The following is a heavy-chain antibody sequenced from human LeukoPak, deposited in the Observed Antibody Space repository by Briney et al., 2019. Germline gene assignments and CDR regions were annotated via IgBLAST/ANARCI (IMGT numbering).Heavy chain of an antibody. D-gene: IGHD6-13*01. CDR1: GFTFSSYW. V-gene: IGHV3-74*01. Sequence: GGSLRLSCAASGFTFSSYWMHWVRQAPGEGRVWVSRINSDGSITNYADSVKGRYTISRDNAKSTLYLQMNSLRAEDTAVYYCLCLGTITSAGTGYWGQGTLVTVSS. CDR2: INSDGSIT. CDR3: LCLGTITSAGTGY. J-gene: IGHJ4*02.